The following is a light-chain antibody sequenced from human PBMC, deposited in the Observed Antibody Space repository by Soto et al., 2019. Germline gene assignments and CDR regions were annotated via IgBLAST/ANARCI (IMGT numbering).Light chain of an antibody. V-gene: IGLV2-8*01. J-gene: IGLJ1*01. CDR3: SSYTTSSSYV. CDR1: SSDVGGYNY. CDR2: EVN. Sequence: QSVLTQPPSASGSPGQSVAISCTGTSSDVGGYNYVSWYQQHPGKAPKLMIYEVNKRPSGVPDRFSGSKSGNTASLTVSGLQAEDEADYYCSSYTTSSSYVFGTGTRPPS.